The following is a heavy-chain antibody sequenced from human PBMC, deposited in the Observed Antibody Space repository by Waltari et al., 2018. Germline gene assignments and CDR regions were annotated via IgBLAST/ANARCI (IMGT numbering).Heavy chain of an antibody. J-gene: IGHJ4*03. CDR1: GFSFSGYA. Sequence: DVLLVESGGGLVKPGGSLRLACVGSGFSFSGYAMNWVRQAPGEGCGGVSSFRIGTRRYKDNADSLKGRFTSSRDDGKDSVYLQMNSLRVEDTAIYFCARERAWTGCFDFWGHGAPVTVSS. CDR2: FRIGTRRYK. CDR3: ARERAWTGCFDF. V-gene: IGHV3-21*01. D-gene: IGHD1-1*01.